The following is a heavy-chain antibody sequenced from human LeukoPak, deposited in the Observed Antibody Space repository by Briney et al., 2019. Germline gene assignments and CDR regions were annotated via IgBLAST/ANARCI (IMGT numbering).Heavy chain of an antibody. CDR2: IETDGDQK. D-gene: IGHD5-12*01. V-gene: IGHV3-7*01. J-gene: IGHJ4*02. Sequence: GGSLRLACVASGFSFSDYWMSWVRQAPGMGLEWVANIETDGDQKNYVDSVKGRFTISRDNARNSLYLQMNSLRVEDTAVYYCARDIPSGFYTPDYWGRGTLVTVSS. CDR3: ARDIPSGFYTPDY. CDR1: GFSFSDYW.